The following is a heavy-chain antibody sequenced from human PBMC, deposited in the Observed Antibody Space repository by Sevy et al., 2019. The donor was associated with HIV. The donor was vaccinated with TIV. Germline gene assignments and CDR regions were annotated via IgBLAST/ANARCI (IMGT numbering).Heavy chain of an antibody. V-gene: IGHV1-69*06. J-gene: IGHJ4*02. Sequence: ASVKVSCKASGGTFSSYAISWVRQAPGQGLEWMGGIIPIFGTANYAQKFQGRVTITADKSTSTAYMELSSLRSEDTAVYYCARGVISAVPHYFDYWGQGTLVTVSS. CDR2: IIPIFGTA. D-gene: IGHD3-10*01. CDR3: ARGVISAVPHYFDY. CDR1: GGTFSSYA.